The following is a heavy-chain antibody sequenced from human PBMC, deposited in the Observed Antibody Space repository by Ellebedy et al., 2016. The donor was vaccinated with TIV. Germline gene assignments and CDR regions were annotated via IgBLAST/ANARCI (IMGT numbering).Heavy chain of an antibody. V-gene: IGHV4-34*01. CDR3: ARGVMVTASNNWFDP. Sequence: MPGGSLRLSCAVYDGSFSGYYWSWIRQSPGKGLEWIGEINRRGGTSSNPSLKSRVTIYQDKSKSQFSLKLTSVTAADTAVYYCARGVMVTASNNWFDPWGQGTLVTVST. CDR1: DGSFSGYY. CDR2: INRRGGT. D-gene: IGHD2-21*02. J-gene: IGHJ5*02.